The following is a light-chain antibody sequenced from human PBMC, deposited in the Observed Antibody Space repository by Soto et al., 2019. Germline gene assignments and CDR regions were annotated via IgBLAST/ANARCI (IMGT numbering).Light chain of an antibody. CDR2: GAS. CDR3: QRYHSAPSFT. Sequence: DIQMTQSPSSLSASVGDRVTITCRASQGISTYLAWYQQKPGKVPKLLIFGASTLQSGVPSRFSGSGSGTDFTLTISSLQPEDVATYYGQRYHSAPSFTFGPGTKVHIK. V-gene: IGKV1-27*01. CDR1: QGISTY. J-gene: IGKJ3*01.